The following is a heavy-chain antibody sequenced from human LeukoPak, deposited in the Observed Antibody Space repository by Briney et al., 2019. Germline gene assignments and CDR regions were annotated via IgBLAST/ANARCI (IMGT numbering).Heavy chain of an antibody. J-gene: IGHJ5*02. D-gene: IGHD5-12*01. CDR1: GFTFSSYA. V-gene: IGHV3-30-3*01. CDR2: ISYDGSNK. CDR3: ARDLVARNWFDP. Sequence: GGSLRLSCAASGFTFSSYAMHWVRQAPGKGLEWVAVISYDGSNKYYADSVKGRFTISRDNSKNTLYLQMNSLRAEDTAVYYCARDLVARNWFDPWGQGTLVTVSS.